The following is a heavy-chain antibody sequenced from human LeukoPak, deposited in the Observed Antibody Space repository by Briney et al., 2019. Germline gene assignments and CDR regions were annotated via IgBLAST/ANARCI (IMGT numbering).Heavy chain of an antibody. CDR1: GYTFSAYY. J-gene: IGHJ4*02. Sequence: ASVKVSCKASGYTFSAYYMHWVRQARGQGPEWMGWINPNSGDTKYAQKFQDRVTMTRDTSISTAYMELSRLRSEDTAVYYCARGQFYYDSSGYYSHFDYWGQGTLVTVSS. CDR3: ARGQFYYDSSGYYSHFDY. CDR2: INPNSGDT. V-gene: IGHV1-2*02. D-gene: IGHD3-22*01.